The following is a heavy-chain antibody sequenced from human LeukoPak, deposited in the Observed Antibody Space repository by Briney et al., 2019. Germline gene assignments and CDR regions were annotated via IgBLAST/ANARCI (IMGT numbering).Heavy chain of an antibody. V-gene: IGHV3-30*02. CDR2: IRYDASNK. Sequence: GGSLRLSCAASGFTFSSYGMHWVRQAPGKGLEWVAFIRYDASNKYYADSVKGRFTIARDNSKNTLYLQMNSLRAEDTAVYYCAKVYSDYWYSMDVWGKGTTVTVSS. CDR1: GFTFSSYG. J-gene: IGHJ6*03. D-gene: IGHD4-11*01. CDR3: AKVYSDYWYSMDV.